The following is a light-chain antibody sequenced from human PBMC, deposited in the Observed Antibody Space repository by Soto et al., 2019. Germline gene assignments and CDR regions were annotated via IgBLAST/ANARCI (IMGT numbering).Light chain of an antibody. CDR1: SSDVGAYNY. CDR3: SSHSSSSTPYV. J-gene: IGLJ1*01. Sequence: QYALTQPASVSGSPGQSIIISCTGTSSDVGAYNYVSWYQQHPGKAPKLMIYEVSNRPSGVSNRFSASKSGNTASLTISGLQAEDEADYYCSSHSSSSTPYVFGSGTKLTVL. CDR2: EVS. V-gene: IGLV2-14*01.